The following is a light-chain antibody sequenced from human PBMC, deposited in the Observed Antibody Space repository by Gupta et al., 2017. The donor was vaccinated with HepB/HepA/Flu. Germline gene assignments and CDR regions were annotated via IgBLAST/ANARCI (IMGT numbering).Light chain of an antibody. CDR3: QQRYRTLRCS. CDR2: AAS. CDR1: QSISSY. V-gene: IGKV1-39*01. Sequence: IHVTQSPSSLSASVGDRVTITCRASQSISSYLNWYQQKPGKDPKLLIYAASSLQSGVPSRFSGSGSGTDCTRTISSLQTEDCATDDGQQRYRTLRCSCGQGTKLEIK. J-gene: IGKJ2*04.